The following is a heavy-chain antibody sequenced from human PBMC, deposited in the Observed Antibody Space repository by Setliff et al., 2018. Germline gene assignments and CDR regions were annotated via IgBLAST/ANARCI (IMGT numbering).Heavy chain of an antibody. D-gene: IGHD6-19*01. J-gene: IGHJ4*02. CDR1: GDSISSSNSF. CDR3: ARRYSTAWFFDY. V-gene: IGHV4-39*01. CDR2: IYYSGGT. Sequence: PSETLSLTCTVSGDSISSSNSFWGWIRQPPGKGLEWIGSIYYSGGTYYNPSLKSQVTLSVDTSKNQFSLRLSPLTAADTAVYYCARRYSTAWFFDYWGQGTLVTVSS.